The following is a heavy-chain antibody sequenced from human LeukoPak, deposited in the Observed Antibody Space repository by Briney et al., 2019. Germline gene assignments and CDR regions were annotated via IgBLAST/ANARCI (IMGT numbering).Heavy chain of an antibody. D-gene: IGHD4-23*01. CDR3: TTVVLHAGIRWGPGPPNWFDP. Sequence: GGSLRLSCAASGFTFSNAWMSWVRQAPGKGLEWVGRIKSKTDGGTTDYAAPVKGRFTISRDDSKNTLYLQMNSLKTEDTAVYYCTTVVLHAGIRWGPGPPNWFDPWGQGTLVTVSS. CDR1: GFTFSNAW. J-gene: IGHJ5*02. V-gene: IGHV3-15*01. CDR2: IKSKTDGGTT.